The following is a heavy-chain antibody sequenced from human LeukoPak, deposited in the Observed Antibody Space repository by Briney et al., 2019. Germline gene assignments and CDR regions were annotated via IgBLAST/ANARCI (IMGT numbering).Heavy chain of an antibody. CDR3: ASVVVPAAVGSGIGYYYYIDV. CDR2: IIPIFGTA. CDR1: GGTFSSYA. Sequence: GSSVKVSCKASGGTFSSYAISWVRQAPGQGLEWMGGIIPIFGTANYAQKFQGRVTITTDESTSTAYMELSSLRSEDTAVYYCASVVVPAAVGSGIGYYYYIDVWGKGTTVTVSS. D-gene: IGHD2-2*01. J-gene: IGHJ6*03. V-gene: IGHV1-69*05.